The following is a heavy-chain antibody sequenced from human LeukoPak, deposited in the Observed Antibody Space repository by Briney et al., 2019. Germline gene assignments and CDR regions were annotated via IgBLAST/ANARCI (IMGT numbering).Heavy chain of an antibody. CDR3: ARSTPYCSSTSCPDY. V-gene: IGHV3-30*02. CDR2: IRYDGSNK. Sequence: GGSLRLSCAASGFTFSSYGMHWVRQAPGKGLEWVAFIRYDGSNKYYADSMKGRFTISRDNAKNSLYLQMNSLRAEDTAVYYCARSTPYCSSTSCPDYWGQGTLVTVSS. J-gene: IGHJ4*02. CDR1: GFTFSSYG. D-gene: IGHD2-2*01.